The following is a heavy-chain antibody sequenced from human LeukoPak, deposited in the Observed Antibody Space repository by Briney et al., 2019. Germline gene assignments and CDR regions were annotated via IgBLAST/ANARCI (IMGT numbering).Heavy chain of an antibody. CDR1: GFTVSNDY. Sequence: GGSLRLSCAASGFTVSNDYMAWVRQAPGRGLEWVSLIYGDGTTFYTDSVKGRFTISRDNFKNTLYLQMSSLRPDDTALYYCARDRAGAQSWVALVPWGQGTLVTVSS. CDR3: ARDRAGAQSWVALVP. V-gene: IGHV3-66*02. CDR2: IYGDGTT. J-gene: IGHJ5*02. D-gene: IGHD3-10*01.